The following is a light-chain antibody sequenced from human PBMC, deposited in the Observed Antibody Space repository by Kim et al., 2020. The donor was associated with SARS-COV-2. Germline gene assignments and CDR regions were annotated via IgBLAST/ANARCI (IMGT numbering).Light chain of an antibody. CDR2: EAS. J-gene: IGLJ2*01. CDR3: SSFAGNNNPVV. Sequence: QSALTQPPSASGYPGQSVTISCTGTSSDVGGYDYVTWYQQHPGKAPKLMIYEASIRPSGVPDRFSGSKSGNTASLTVFGLQAEDAADYYCSSFAGNNNPVVFGGGTQLTVL. V-gene: IGLV2-8*01. CDR1: SSDVGGYDY.